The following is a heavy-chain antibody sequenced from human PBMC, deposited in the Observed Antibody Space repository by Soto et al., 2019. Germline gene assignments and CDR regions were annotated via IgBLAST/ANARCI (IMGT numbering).Heavy chain of an antibody. CDR1: GFTFSSYA. CDR2: ISYDGSNK. V-gene: IGHV3-30-3*01. D-gene: IGHD5-12*01. CDR3: ATSGYRTQSGDSNFDY. Sequence: QVQLVESGGGVVQPGRSLRLSCAASGFTFSSYAMHWVRQAPGKGLEWVAVISYDGSNKYYADSVKGRFTISRDNSKNTLYLQMNSLRAEDTAVYYCATSGYRTQSGDSNFDYWGQGTLVTVSS. J-gene: IGHJ4*02.